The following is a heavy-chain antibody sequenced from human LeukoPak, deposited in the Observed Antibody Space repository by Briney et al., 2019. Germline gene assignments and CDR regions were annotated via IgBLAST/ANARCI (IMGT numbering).Heavy chain of an antibody. J-gene: IGHJ4*02. CDR3: ARPGYSSSWYQFDY. V-gene: IGHV5-51*01. CDR2: IYPGDSDT. CDR1: AYSFTSYW. D-gene: IGHD6-13*01. Sequence: GESRPISCTGSAYSFTSYWIGWVRQMPGKGLEWMGIIYPGDSDTRYSPSFQGQVTISADKSISTAYLQWSSLKASDTAMYYCARPGYSSSWYQFDYWGQGTLVTVSS.